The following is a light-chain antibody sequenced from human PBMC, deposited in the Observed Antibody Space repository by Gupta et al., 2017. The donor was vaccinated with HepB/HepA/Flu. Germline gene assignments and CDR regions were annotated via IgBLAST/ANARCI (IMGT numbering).Light chain of an antibody. J-gene: IGKJ4*01. CDR1: QNLLFSDGNTF. CDR2: RVS. Sequence: DAVLTQSPLSLPVTLGQSASISCMSSQNLLFSDGNTFLHWYQQRPGQSPRRLIYRVSNRDSGVPDRFSGRGSGTEFTPKISRVEAEDIGVDYGVQGTQWFRYFGGGTKVEIK. CDR3: VQGTQWFRY. V-gene: IGKV2-30*01.